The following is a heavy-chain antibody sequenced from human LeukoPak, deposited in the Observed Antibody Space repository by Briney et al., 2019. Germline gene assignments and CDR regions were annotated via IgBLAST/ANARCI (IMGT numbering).Heavy chain of an antibody. Sequence: SETLSLTCAVSGYSISSGYYWGWIRQPPGKGLEWIGSIYHSGSTNYNPSLKSRVTISVDKSKNQFSLKLSSVTAADTAVYYCARQEIVVTSYYCYYGMDVWGQGTTVTVSS. CDR3: ARQEIVVTSYYCYYGMDV. J-gene: IGHJ6*02. V-gene: IGHV4-38-2*01. CDR1: GYSISSGYY. CDR2: IYHSGST. D-gene: IGHD5-12*01.